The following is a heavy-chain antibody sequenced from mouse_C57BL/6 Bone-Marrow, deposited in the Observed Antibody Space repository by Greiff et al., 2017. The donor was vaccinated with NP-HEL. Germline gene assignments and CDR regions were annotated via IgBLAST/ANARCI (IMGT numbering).Heavy chain of an antibody. D-gene: IGHD2-1*01. CDR3: ARWKVYYGNSYYAMDY. J-gene: IGHJ4*01. CDR2: IYPRSGNT. CDR1: GYTFTSYG. V-gene: IGHV1-81*01. Sequence: VMLQQSGAELARPGASVKLSCKASGYTFTSYGISWVKQRTGQGLEWIGEIYPRSGNTYYNEKFKGKATLTADKSSSTAYMELRSLTSEDSAVYFCARWKVYYGNSYYAMDYWGQGTSVTVSS.